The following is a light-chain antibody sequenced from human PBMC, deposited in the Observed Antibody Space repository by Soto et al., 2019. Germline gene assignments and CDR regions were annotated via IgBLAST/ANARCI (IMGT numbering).Light chain of an antibody. CDR3: QQYNNWPRT. CDR1: QSIHTN. V-gene: IGKV3-15*01. Sequence: ETVMTQSEATLSVSPGERATLSCRASQSIHTNLAWYQQKPGQPPRLLIYGASTRVTGIPTRFSGSGSGTEFTLTISSLQSEDFAVYYCQQYNNWPRTFGQGTKVKIK. CDR2: GAS. J-gene: IGKJ1*01.